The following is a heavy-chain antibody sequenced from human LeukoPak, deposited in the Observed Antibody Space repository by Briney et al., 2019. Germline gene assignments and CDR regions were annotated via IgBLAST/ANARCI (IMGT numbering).Heavy chain of an antibody. CDR2: IYTSGST. J-gene: IGHJ3*02. V-gene: IGHV4-61*02. CDR3: ARDQLGDAFDI. CDR1: SGSISSGSYY. Sequence: SQTLSLTCIVSSGSISSGSYYWSWIRQPAGKRLEWIGRIYTSGSTNYNPSLKSRVTMSVDTSKNQFSLKLSSVTAADTAVYYCARDQLGDAFDIWGQGTMVTVSS. D-gene: IGHD7-27*01.